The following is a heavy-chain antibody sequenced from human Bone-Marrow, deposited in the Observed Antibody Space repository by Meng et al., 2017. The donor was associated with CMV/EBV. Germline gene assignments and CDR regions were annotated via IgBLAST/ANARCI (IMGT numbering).Heavy chain of an antibody. V-gene: IGHV4-38-2*02. J-gene: IGHJ6*02. CDR2: IYHRGTT. D-gene: IGHD3-10*01. Sequence: GSLRLSCTVSGYSITGPYYWGWIRQPPGKGLEWIGTIYHRGTTYYNPSLKSRVTISVDTSKNQFSLKLSSVTAADTAVYYCARQRGFGNLLRLYYYYYGMDVWGQGTTVTVSS. CDR1: GYSITGPYY. CDR3: ARQRGFGNLLRLYYYYYGMDV.